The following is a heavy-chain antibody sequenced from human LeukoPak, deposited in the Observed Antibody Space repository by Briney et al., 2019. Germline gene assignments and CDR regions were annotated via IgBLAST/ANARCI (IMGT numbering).Heavy chain of an antibody. CDR1: GFTFSSYA. D-gene: IGHD3-22*01. CDR2: ISGSGGST. Sequence: QSEGSLRLSCAASGFTFSSYAMSWVRQAPGKGLEWVSAISGSGGSTYYADSVKGRFTISRDNSKNTLYLQMNSLRAEDTAVYYCAKVPRGYYDSSGYSSFDYWGQGTLVTVSS. CDR3: AKVPRGYYDSSGYSSFDY. J-gene: IGHJ4*02. V-gene: IGHV3-23*01.